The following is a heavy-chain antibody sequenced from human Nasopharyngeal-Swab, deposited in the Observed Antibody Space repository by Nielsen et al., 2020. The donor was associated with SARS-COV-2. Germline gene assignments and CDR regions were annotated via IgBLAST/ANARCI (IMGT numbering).Heavy chain of an antibody. D-gene: IGHD4-11*01. CDR3: ARLRATVTTSYYYYYYMDV. J-gene: IGHJ6*03. CDR2: IYYSGSS. Sequence: RQAPGKGLERVGSIYYSGSSYYNTSIESRAATPVDTTKNQTSLKLICMTAADTAVYYCARLRATVTTSYYYYYYMDVWGKGTTVTVSS. V-gene: IGHV4-39*01.